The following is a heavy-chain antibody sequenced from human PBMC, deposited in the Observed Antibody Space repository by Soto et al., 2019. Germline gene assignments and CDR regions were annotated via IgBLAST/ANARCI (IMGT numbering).Heavy chain of an antibody. CDR3: ARDKGAFFSHLDY. CDR1: GATFSSYA. J-gene: IGHJ4*02. D-gene: IGHD3-16*01. CDR2: IIPCFGTP. Sequence: QVLLVQSGAEVKKPGSSVKVSCKLSGATFSSYAMSWVRQAPGQGLEWIGGIIPCFGTPNYAQKFQGRVTITADTSSATSSMELSSLRSADTAVYDCARDKGAFFSHLDYRGPGTLLTSPS. V-gene: IGHV1-69*06.